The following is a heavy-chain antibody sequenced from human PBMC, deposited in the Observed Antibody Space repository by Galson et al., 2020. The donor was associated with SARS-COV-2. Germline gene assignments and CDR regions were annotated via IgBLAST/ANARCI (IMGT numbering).Heavy chain of an antibody. Sequence: SCAASGFTFSSYGMHWVRQAPGKGLEWVAVISYDGSNKYYADSVKGRFTISRDNSKNTLYLQMNSLRAEDTAVYYCAKSDYGDAFDIWGQGTMVTVSS. CDR3: AKSDYGDAFDI. D-gene: IGHD4-17*01. V-gene: IGHV3-30*18. CDR2: ISYDGSNK. J-gene: IGHJ3*02. CDR1: GFTFSSYG.